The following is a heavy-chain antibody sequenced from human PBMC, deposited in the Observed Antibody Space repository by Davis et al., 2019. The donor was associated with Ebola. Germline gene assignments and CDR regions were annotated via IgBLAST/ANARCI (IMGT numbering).Heavy chain of an antibody. CDR3: ARDYGDYFDAFDI. D-gene: IGHD4-17*01. V-gene: IGHV3-7*03. CDR1: GFSFSSYW. J-gene: IGHJ3*02. CDR2: INQDGGVT. Sequence: GESLKISCAASGFSFSSYWMAWVRQAPGKGLEWLANINQDGGVTYYVDSVKGRFTISRDNSKNTLYLQMNSLRAEDTAVYYCARDYGDYFDAFDIWGQGTMVTVSS.